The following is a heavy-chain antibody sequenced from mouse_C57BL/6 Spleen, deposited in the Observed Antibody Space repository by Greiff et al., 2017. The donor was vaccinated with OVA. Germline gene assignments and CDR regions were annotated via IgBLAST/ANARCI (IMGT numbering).Heavy chain of an antibody. Sequence: VQLQQPGAELVKPGASVKLSCKASGYTFTSYWMHWVEQRPGRGLEWIGRIDPNSGGTKYNEKFKSKATLTVDKPSSTAYMQLSSLTSEDSAVYYCARELLITTVDAMDYWGQGTSVTVSS. V-gene: IGHV1-72*01. CDR1: GYTFTSYW. CDR3: ARELLITTVDAMDY. CDR2: IDPNSGGT. D-gene: IGHD1-1*01. J-gene: IGHJ4*01.